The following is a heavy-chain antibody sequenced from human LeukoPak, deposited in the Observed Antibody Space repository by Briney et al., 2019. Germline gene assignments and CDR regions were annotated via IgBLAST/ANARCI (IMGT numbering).Heavy chain of an antibody. Sequence: GGSLRLSCAASGFTFSSYSMIWVRQAPGKGLEWLSYISGSSHYTKYADSVKGRFTISRDNAKNSLYLQMNSLSAEDTAVYYCATAGAVTPPRLWGQGTLVTVSS. D-gene: IGHD4-17*01. CDR1: GFTFSSYS. V-gene: IGHV3-11*05. J-gene: IGHJ4*02. CDR3: ATAGAVTPPRL. CDR2: ISGSSHYT.